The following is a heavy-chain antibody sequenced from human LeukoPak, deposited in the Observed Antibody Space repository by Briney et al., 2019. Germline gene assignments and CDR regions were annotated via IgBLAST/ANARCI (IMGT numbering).Heavy chain of an antibody. CDR3: ARDIEMATTNGAFDI. D-gene: IGHD5-24*01. CDR2: IYHSGST. Sequence: KPSETLSLTCAVSGYSISSGYYRGWIRQPPGKGLEWIGSIYHSGSTYYNPSLKSRVTISVDTSKNQFSLKLSSVTAADTAVYYCARDIEMATTNGAFDIWGQGTMVTVSS. CDR1: GYSISSGYY. J-gene: IGHJ3*02. V-gene: IGHV4-38-2*02.